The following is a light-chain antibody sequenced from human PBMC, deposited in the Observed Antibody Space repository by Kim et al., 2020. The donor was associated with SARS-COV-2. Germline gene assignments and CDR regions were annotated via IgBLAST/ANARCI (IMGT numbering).Light chain of an antibody. V-gene: IGLV2-14*03. CDR3: SSFRSSSNYV. CDR1: STDVGDYDF. CDR2: DVR. J-gene: IGLJ1*01. Sequence: LTQPASVSGSPGQSIAISCTGTSTDVGDYDFVSWYQQHPGKAPKLMIFDVRHRPSGVSNRFSGTKYGNTAYLTISGLQAEDEADYYCSSFRSSSNYVFGTGTKVTVL.